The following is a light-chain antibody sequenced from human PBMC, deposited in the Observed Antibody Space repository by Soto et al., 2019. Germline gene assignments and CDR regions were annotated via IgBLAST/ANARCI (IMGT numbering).Light chain of an antibody. V-gene: IGKV1-39*01. CDR1: QSISSY. J-gene: IGKJ3*01. CDR2: SAS. Sequence: DIQMTQSPSSLSASVGDRVTITCRASQSISSYLNGYQQKQGKAPNLLIYSASSLQSGVTPKFNGGGSGTDFTLTISSLQPEEFATYYFQQSYSSPFSFGPATKLVI. CDR3: QQSYSSPFS.